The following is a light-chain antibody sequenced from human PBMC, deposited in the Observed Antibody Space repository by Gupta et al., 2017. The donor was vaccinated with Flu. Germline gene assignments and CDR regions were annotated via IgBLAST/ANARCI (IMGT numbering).Light chain of an antibody. Sequence: SVLTQPPSVSGAPGQRVTISCTGSSPNIGAGYDVHWYQQLPGTAPKLLIYGNSNRPSGVPDRFSGSKSCTSASLAITRLQAEDDADYYCQSYDSSLSGSKVFGGGTKLTVL. CDR1: SPNIGAGYD. CDR3: QSYDSSLSGSKV. CDR2: GNS. V-gene: IGLV1-40*01. J-gene: IGLJ3*02.